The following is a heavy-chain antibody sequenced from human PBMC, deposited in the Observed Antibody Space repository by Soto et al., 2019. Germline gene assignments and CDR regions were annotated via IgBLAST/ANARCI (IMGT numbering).Heavy chain of an antibody. CDR1: GDSISAYS. J-gene: IGHJ4*02. CDR2: IHYNGNT. V-gene: IGHV4-59*01. D-gene: IGHD5-12*01. Sequence: SETLSLTCTVSGDSISAYSWSWVRQPPGKGLEWIGNIHYNGNTKYNPSLKSRVTMSVDTSENQFSLKLISVTAADTAKYFCAREGNLGRWLQPLDFWGQG. CDR3: AREGNLGRWLQPLDF.